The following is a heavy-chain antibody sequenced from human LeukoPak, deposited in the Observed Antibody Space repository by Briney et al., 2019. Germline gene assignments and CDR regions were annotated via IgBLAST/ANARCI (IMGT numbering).Heavy chain of an antibody. Sequence: SETLSPTCTVSGGSISSGSYYWSWIRQPAGKGLEWIGRIYTSGSTNYNPSLKSRVTISVDTSKNQFSLKLSSVTAADTAVYYCARETYYYDSSGYPDYYYYYMDVWGKGTTVTISS. CDR3: ARETYYYDSSGYPDYYYYYMDV. CDR2: IYTSGST. D-gene: IGHD3-22*01. V-gene: IGHV4-61*02. CDR1: GGSISSGSYY. J-gene: IGHJ6*03.